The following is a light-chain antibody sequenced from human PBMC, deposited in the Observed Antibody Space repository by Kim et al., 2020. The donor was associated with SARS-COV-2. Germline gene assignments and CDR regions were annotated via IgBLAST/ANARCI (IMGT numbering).Light chain of an antibody. CDR3: QQYDNWPFT. CDR1: QSVSSK. Sequence: EIVMTQSPVTLSVSPGERATLSCRASQSVSSKLTWYQQKPGQAPRLLIYAASTRATGIPARFSGSGSGTEFTLTINSLESEDFAVYYCQQYDNWPFTFGPGTKVDIK. J-gene: IGKJ3*01. CDR2: AAS. V-gene: IGKV3-15*01.